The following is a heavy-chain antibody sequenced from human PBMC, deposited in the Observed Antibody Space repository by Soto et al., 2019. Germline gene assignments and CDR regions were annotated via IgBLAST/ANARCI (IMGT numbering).Heavy chain of an antibody. CDR3: ARGGPEWLVRWFDP. CDR2: MIPIFGTA. Sequence: QVQLVQSGAAVKKPGSSVKVSCKASGGTFSSYAISWVRQAPGQGLEWMGGMIPIFGTANYAQKFQVRVTITADESTSTAYMELSSLRSEDTSVYYCARGGPEWLVRWFDPWGQGTLVTVSS. CDR1: GGTFSSYA. D-gene: IGHD6-19*01. V-gene: IGHV1-69*01. J-gene: IGHJ5*02.